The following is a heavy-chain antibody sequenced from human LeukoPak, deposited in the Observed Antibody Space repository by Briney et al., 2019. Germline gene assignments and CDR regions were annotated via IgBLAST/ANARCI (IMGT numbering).Heavy chain of an antibody. D-gene: IGHD3-10*01. Sequence: SQTLSLTCTVSGGSISSGSYYWSWIRQPAGKGLEWIGRIYTSRSTSYNPSLESRVTISVDTSKNQFSLKLSSVTAADTAVYYCARDLSISGRGAFDIWGQGTMVTVSS. J-gene: IGHJ3*02. CDR3: ARDLSISGRGAFDI. V-gene: IGHV4-61*02. CDR2: IYTSRST. CDR1: GGSISSGSYY.